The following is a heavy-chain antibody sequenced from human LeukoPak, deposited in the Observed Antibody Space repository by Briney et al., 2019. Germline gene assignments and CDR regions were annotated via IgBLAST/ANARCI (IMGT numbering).Heavy chain of an antibody. Sequence: ASVKVSCKASGYTFTSYGISWVRQAPGQGLEWMGWISAYNGNTNYAQKLQGRVTMTTDTSTSTAYMELRSLRSEDTAVYYCAREGGDYYYDSSGYLDYWGQGTLVTVSS. D-gene: IGHD3-22*01. J-gene: IGHJ4*02. CDR2: ISAYNGNT. CDR1: GYTFTSYG. CDR3: AREGGDYYYDSSGYLDY. V-gene: IGHV1-18*01.